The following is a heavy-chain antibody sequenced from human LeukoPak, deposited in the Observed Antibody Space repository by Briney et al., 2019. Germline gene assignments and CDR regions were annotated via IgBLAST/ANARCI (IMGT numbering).Heavy chain of an antibody. Sequence: GGSLRLSCAASGFTFDDYGMSWVRQAPGKGLEWVSAISGSGGSTYYADSVKGRFTISRDNSKNTLYLQMNSLRAEDTAVYYCAKQRYYYDSSGYHLDYWGQGTLVTVSS. D-gene: IGHD3-22*01. CDR1: GFTFDDYG. CDR3: AKQRYYYDSSGYHLDY. V-gene: IGHV3-23*01. J-gene: IGHJ4*02. CDR2: ISGSGGST.